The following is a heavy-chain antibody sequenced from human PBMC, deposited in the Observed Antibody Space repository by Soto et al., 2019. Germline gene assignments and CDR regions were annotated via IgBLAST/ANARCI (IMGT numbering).Heavy chain of an antibody. CDR2: TYLRSKWYN. V-gene: IGHV6-1*01. Sequence: QTLSLTWVISGYSVSTNSATWNLIRQSPSRGLEWLGRTYLRSKWYNEYAVSVKSRIAIRPDTSKNLFSLQLSSVTPEDTAVYFCARAAVAFDAFDLWGQGTVVTVSS. CDR1: GYSVSTNSAT. J-gene: IGHJ3*01. D-gene: IGHD2-15*01. CDR3: ARAAVAFDAFDL.